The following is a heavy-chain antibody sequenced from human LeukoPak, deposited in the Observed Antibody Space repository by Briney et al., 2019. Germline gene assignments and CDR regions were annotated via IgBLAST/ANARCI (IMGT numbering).Heavy chain of an antibody. CDR3: ARDWGYFDSRGYCDY. J-gene: IGHJ4*02. V-gene: IGHV1-2*02. CDR2: INTNSGGT. Sequence: ASVKASCKASGYSFTGYYMHWVRQAPGQGLEWMGWINTNSGGTNYAQKFQGRVTMTRDTSISTAYMELSRLRPDDTAVYYCARDWGYFDSRGYCDYWGQGTLVTVSS. CDR1: GYSFTGYY. D-gene: IGHD3-22*01.